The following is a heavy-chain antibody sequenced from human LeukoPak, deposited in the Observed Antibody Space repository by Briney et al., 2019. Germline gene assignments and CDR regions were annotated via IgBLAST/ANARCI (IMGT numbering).Heavy chain of an antibody. CDR2: ISSSGSTI. V-gene: IGHV3-11*01. D-gene: IGHD3-9*01. CDR3: ARAEYYDILTN. CDR1: GFTFSDYY. J-gene: IGHJ4*02. Sequence: GGSLRLSCAASGFTFSDYYMSWIRQAPGKGLEWVSYISSSGSTIYYADSVKGRFTISRDNAKNSLYLHMNSLRAEDTAVYYCARAEYYDILTNWGQGTLVTVSS.